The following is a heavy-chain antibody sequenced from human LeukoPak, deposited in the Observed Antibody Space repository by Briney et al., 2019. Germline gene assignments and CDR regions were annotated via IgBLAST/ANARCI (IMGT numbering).Heavy chain of an antibody. V-gene: IGHV4-31*03. CDR3: ARTSIPSFRSYFDF. CDR2: MYYSGST. Sequence: SQTLSLTCTVSGVSISSGGYYWTWIRQHPGKGLEWIGYMYYSGSTDYNPSLKSRLTISLDTSKNQFSLKLSSVTAADTAVYFCARTSIPSFRSYFDFWGQGTLVTASS. J-gene: IGHJ4*02. D-gene: IGHD2-2*01. CDR1: GVSISSGGYY.